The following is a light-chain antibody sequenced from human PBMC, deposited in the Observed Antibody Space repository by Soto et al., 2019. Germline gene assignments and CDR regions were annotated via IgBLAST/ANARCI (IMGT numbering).Light chain of an antibody. CDR1: QTISSW. Sequence: DIQMTQSPSTLSGSVGDRVTITCRASQTISSWLAWYQQKPGKAPKLLIYKASTLKSGVPSRFSGSGSGTAFTLTFSSLQPDDFATYYCQHYNSYSEEFGQGTKVELK. CDR2: KAS. V-gene: IGKV1-5*03. CDR3: QHYNSYSEE. J-gene: IGKJ1*01.